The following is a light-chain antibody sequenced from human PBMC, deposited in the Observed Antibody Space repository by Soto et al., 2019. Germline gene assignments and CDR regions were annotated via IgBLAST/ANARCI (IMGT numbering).Light chain of an antibody. J-gene: IGKJ1*01. CDR2: RGS. CDR3: YADGIAATWT. V-gene: IGKV3-20*01. CDR1: QNIRGNE. Sequence: EVVLTQSPGTLSLSPGERATLSCRASQNIRGNELAWYQQKPGQAPRLLIYRGSSRATGIPDRFSGRGSGTDFTLTISAQEPEDFAVYYCYADGIAATWTFGQGTKEEIK.